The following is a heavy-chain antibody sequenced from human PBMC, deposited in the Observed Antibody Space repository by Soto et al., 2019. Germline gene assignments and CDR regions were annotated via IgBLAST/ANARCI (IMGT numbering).Heavy chain of an antibody. CDR3: IVRYPYYFDY. J-gene: IGHJ4*02. CDR2: IKSKTEGGTT. Sequence: EVQLVESGGGLVKPGGSLRLSCAASGFTFSNAWMNWVRQAPGKGLEWVGRIKSKTEGGTTDYAAPVKGRFTISRDDSKHTLYLQMNSLKTEDTSVYYCIVRYPYYFDYWGQGTLVTVSS. CDR1: GFTFSNAW. D-gene: IGHD2-21*01. V-gene: IGHV3-15*07.